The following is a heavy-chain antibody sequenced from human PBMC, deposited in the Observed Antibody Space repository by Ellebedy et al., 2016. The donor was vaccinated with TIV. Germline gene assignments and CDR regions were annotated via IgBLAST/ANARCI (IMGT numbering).Heavy chain of an antibody. CDR2: ISSSCSYT. CDR3: ARDMGYTSGWHYFDY. V-gene: IGHV3-11*06. Sequence: PGGSLRLSCAASGFSFSDYYMSWIRQTPGKGLEWVSYISSSCSYTNYADSVKGRFTISRDNAKNSLFLQMNSLRAEDTAVYYCARDMGYTSGWHYFDYWGQGTLVTVSS. J-gene: IGHJ4*02. D-gene: IGHD6-19*01. CDR1: GFSFSDYY.